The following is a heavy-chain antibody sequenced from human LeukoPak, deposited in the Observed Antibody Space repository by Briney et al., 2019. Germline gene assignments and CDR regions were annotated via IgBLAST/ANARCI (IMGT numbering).Heavy chain of an antibody. Sequence: GRSLRLSCAASGFTFDDYAMHWVQQAPGKGLEWVSGISWNSGSIGYADSVKGRFTISRDNAKNSLYLQMNSLRAEDTALYYCAKGYYDARGSYYFDYWGQGTLVTVSS. J-gene: IGHJ4*02. CDR1: GFTFDDYA. CDR3: AKGYYDARGSYYFDY. D-gene: IGHD3-22*01. CDR2: ISWNSGSI. V-gene: IGHV3-9*01.